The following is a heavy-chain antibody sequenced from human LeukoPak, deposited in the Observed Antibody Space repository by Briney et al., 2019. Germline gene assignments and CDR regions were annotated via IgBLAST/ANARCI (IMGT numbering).Heavy chain of an antibody. D-gene: IGHD3-3*01. CDR1: GGTFISYA. V-gene: IGHV1-69*13. CDR3: ASPSLSLRFLEWLARKEVWYFDL. Sequence: SVKVSCKASGGTFISYAISWVRQAPGQGLEWMGGIIPIFGTANYAQKFQGRVTITADESTSTAYMELSSLRSEDTAVYYCASPSLSLRFLEWLARKEVWYFDLWGRGTLVTVSS. CDR2: IIPIFGTA. J-gene: IGHJ2*01.